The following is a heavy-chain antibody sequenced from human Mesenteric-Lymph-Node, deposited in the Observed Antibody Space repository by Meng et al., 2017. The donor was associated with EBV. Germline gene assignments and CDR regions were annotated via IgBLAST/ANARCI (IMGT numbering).Heavy chain of an antibody. CDR2: INPQNDFT. Sequence: QVQLVRSGAEVKKPGASVRVSCKASGYIFTGYYVHWVRQAPGQGLEWMGRINPQNDFTIYAQKFQDRVTMTRDTSISTLYLDLGSLTSDDTATYYCARDDHSGRGEPFDYWGQGTLVTVSS. CDR3: ARDDHSGRGEPFDY. D-gene: IGHD1-26*01. CDR1: GYIFTGYY. J-gene: IGHJ4*02. V-gene: IGHV1-2*06.